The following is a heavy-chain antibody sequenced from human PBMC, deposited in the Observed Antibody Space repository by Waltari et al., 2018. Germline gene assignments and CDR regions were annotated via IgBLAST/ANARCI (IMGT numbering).Heavy chain of an antibody. D-gene: IGHD5-12*01. V-gene: IGHV1-3*01. J-gene: IGHJ5*02. CDR3: AGPNVEMAPHAENWFDP. Sequence: QVQLVQSGAEVKKPGASVKVSCKASGYTFTSYAMHWVRQAPGQRLEWMGWINAGKGNTKYSQKFQGKVTITRDTSASTAYMELSSLRSEDTAVYYCAGPNVEMAPHAENWFDPWGQGTLVTVSS. CDR2: INAGKGNT. CDR1: GYTFTSYA.